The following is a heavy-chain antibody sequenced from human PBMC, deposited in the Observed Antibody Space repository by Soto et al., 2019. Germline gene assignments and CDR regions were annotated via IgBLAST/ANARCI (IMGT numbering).Heavy chain of an antibody. J-gene: IGHJ4*02. CDR2: INTDGSST. V-gene: IGHV3-74*01. D-gene: IGHD2-2*01. Sequence: EVQLVESGGGLVQPGGSLRLSCAASGFTFSNYWMHWVRQTPGKGLVWVSRINTDGSSTNYADSVKGRFTIYSDNTKNTLYLQMNGLRVEDTDVFYCARGNLPIVVVPAAIDYWGQGTQVTVSS. CDR3: ARGNLPIVVVPAAIDY. CDR1: GFTFSNYW.